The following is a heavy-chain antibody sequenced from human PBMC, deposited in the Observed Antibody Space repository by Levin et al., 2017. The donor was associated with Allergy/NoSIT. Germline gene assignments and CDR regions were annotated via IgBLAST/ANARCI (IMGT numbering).Heavy chain of an antibody. CDR2: ISYDGSDK. CDR3: AKDVVFGTSSWSLDF. CDR1: GFSFRSFG. Sequence: PGGSLRLSCAASGFSFRSFGMHWVRQAPGKGLEWVAVISYDGSDKYYADSVKGRFTISRDNTKNTLYLQMNSLRSEDAVVYYCAKDVVFGTSSWSLDFWGQGTLVTVSS. V-gene: IGHV3-30*18. J-gene: IGHJ4*02. D-gene: IGHD6-13*01.